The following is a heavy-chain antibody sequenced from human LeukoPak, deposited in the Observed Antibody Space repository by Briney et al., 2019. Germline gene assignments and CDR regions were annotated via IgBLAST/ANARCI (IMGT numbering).Heavy chain of an antibody. CDR1: GGSFSGYY. V-gene: IGHV4-34*01. CDR2: INHSGST. Sequence: SSETLSLTCAVYGGSFSGYYWSWIRQPPGKGLEWIGEINHSGSTNYNPSLKSRVTISVDTSKNQFSLKLSSVTAADTAVYYCARDQNGISGNWFDPWGQGTLVTVSS. D-gene: IGHD1-14*01. CDR3: ARDQNGISGNWFDP. J-gene: IGHJ5*02.